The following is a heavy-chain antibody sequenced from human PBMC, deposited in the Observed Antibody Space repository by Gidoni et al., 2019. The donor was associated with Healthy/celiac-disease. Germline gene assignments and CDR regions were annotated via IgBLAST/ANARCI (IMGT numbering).Heavy chain of an antibody. CDR2: IKSKTDGGTT. V-gene: IGHV3-15*01. Sequence: EVQLVESGGGLVKPGGSLRLSCAASGFTFSNAWMSWVRQAPGKGLEWVGRIKSKTDGGTTDYAAPVKGRFTISRDDSKNTLYLQMNSLKTEDTAVYYCTTDQNDSSGFDYWGQGTLVTVSS. CDR3: TTDQNDSSGFDY. D-gene: IGHD3-22*01. CDR1: GFTFSNAW. J-gene: IGHJ4*02.